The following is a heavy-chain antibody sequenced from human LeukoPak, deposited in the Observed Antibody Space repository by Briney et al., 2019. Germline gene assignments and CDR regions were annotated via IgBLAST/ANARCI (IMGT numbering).Heavy chain of an antibody. CDR3: ARQTGSGLFILP. V-gene: IGHV4-39*01. J-gene: IGHJ4*02. Sequence: SETLSLTCTVSSGSITSSSYYWVWIRQPPGMGLEWIGSKFYSGNTYYNASLKSQVSISIDTSKNQFSLRLTSVTAADTAVYYCARQTGSGLFILPGGQGTLVTVSS. D-gene: IGHD3/OR15-3a*01. CDR2: KFYSGNT. CDR1: SGSITSSSYY.